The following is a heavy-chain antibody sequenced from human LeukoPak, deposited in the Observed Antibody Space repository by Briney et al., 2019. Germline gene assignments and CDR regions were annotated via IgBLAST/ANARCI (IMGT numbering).Heavy chain of an antibody. Sequence: GGSLRLSCAASGFIVSQNYMSWVRQAPGKGLEWVSVIFRGDDTNYVDSVKGRFTIFRDNSKNTLYLQMNSLTAEDTAVYYCARHVWFGEHNGHENWFDPWGQGALVIVSS. CDR2: IFRGDDT. D-gene: IGHD3-10*01. CDR3: ARHVWFGEHNGHENWFDP. J-gene: IGHJ5*02. V-gene: IGHV3-66*04. CDR1: GFIVSQNY.